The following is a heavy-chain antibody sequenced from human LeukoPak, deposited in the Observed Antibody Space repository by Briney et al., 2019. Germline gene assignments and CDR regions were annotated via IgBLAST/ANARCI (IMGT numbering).Heavy chain of an antibody. J-gene: IGHJ4*02. CDR1: GFSFSTFA. CDR3: ARVSAGVDY. CDR2: ISSDGSNK. Sequence: GGSLRLSCAASGFSFSTFAMHWVRQAPGKGLEWVTLISSDGSNKYYADSVRGRFTISRDNSKNTLYLQMNSLRLDETAVYYCARVSAGVDYWGQGALVTVSS. V-gene: IGHV3-30*04.